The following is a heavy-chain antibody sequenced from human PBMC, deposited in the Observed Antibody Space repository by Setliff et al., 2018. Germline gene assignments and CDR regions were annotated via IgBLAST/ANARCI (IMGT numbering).Heavy chain of an antibody. V-gene: IGHV3-7*01. CDR2: VNPDGSDE. CDR3: ARAKGNDYSMDV. J-gene: IGHJ6*03. CDR1: GFTFSNYR. Sequence: GGSLRLSCVVSGFTFSNYRMSWVRQAPGKGLEWVANVNPDGSDEYYVDSVKGRFTISRDNAKNSLYLQMNTLRADDTAVYYCARAKGNDYSMDVWGKGTTVTVSS.